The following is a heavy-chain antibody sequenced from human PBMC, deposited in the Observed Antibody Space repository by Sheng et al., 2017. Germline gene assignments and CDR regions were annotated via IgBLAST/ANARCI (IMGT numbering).Heavy chain of an antibody. V-gene: IGHV4-39*07. CDR2: IYYSGST. CDR1: GGSISSTSYY. Sequence: QLQLQESGPELVQPSETLSLTCTVSGGSISSTSYYWVWIRQPPGKGLEWIGTIYYSGSTDYNASLQSRVTISLDTSKNQFSLKLSSVTAADTAVYYCARVSSGLDFWGQGTLVTVSS. CDR3: ARVSSGLDF. J-gene: IGHJ4*02. D-gene: IGHD6-19*01.